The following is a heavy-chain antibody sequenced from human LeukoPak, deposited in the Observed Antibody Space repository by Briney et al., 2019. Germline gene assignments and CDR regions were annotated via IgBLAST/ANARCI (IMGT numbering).Heavy chain of an antibody. V-gene: IGHV3-7*01. CDR1: GFTLSSYW. CDR3: ATWGDTTAEYFQR. D-gene: IGHD2-21*02. Sequence: PGGSLRLSCAASGFTLSSYWMNWVRQAPGKGLEWVANIKQDGSEKYYVDSVKGRFTISRDNAQNSMYLQMNSLRVEDTAVYYCATWGDTTAEYFQRWGQGTLVTVSS. J-gene: IGHJ1*01. CDR2: IKQDGSEK.